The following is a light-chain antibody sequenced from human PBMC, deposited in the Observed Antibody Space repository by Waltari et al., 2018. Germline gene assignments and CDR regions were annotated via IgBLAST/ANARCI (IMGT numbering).Light chain of an antibody. Sequence: QSALTQPPSASGSLGQSVTISCTGTSSDVGASNYVSWYQQNPGKVPKLMIFEVSKRPSGVPDRFSGSRSGNTASLTVSGLQAEDEAEYYCSSDAGSNNYVILGGGTKLTVL. CDR3: SSDAGSNNYVI. CDR1: SSDVGASNY. J-gene: IGLJ2*01. CDR2: EVS. V-gene: IGLV2-8*01.